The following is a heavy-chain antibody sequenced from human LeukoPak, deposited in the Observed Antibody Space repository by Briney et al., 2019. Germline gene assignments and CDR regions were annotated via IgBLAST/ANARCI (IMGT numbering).Heavy chain of an antibody. Sequence: GGSLRLSCAASGFTFSSYGMHWVRQAPGKGLEWVSYISSSSSTIYYADSVKGRFTISRDNAKNSLYLQMNSLRAEDTAVYYCARVWVDSSGRDDGYYYYYMDVWGKGTTVTVSS. CDR2: ISSSSSTI. CDR3: ARVWVDSSGRDDGYYYYYMDV. V-gene: IGHV3-48*01. J-gene: IGHJ6*03. D-gene: IGHD3-22*01. CDR1: GFTFSSYG.